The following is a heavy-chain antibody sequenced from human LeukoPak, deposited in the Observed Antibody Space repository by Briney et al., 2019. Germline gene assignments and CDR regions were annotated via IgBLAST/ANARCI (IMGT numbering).Heavy chain of an antibody. J-gene: IGHJ6*03. D-gene: IGHD2-2*01. CDR2: IYTSGST. CDR1: GGSISSYY. Sequence: SETLSLTCTVSGGSISSYYWSWIRQPAGKGLEWIGRIYTSGSTTYNPSLKSRVTMSVDTSKNQFSLKLSSVTAADTAVYYCARTTRTKSYCSSTSCTQDDQCYYYMDVWGKGTTVTVSS. V-gene: IGHV4-4*07. CDR3: ARTTRTKSYCSSTSCTQDDQCYYYMDV.